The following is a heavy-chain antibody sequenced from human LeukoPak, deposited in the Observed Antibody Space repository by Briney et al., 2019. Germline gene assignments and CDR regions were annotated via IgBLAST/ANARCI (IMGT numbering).Heavy chain of an antibody. D-gene: IGHD2-15*01. CDR3: ARDGYCSGGSCHPFDY. J-gene: IGHJ4*02. V-gene: IGHV3-48*01. CDR2: ISSSSSTI. CDR1: GFTFSRYS. Sequence: PGGSLRLSCAASGFTFSRYSMSWVRQAPGKGLEWVSYISSSSSTIFYADSVQGRFTISRDNAMNSLYLQMNSLRAEDTAVYYCARDGYCSGGSCHPFDYWGQGTLVTVSS.